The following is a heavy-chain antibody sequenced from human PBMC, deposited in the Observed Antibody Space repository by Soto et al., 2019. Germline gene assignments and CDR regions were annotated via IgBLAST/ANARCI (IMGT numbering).Heavy chain of an antibody. Sequence: EVQLLESGGGLVQPGGSLRLSCTDSRFSISDYALSWVRQAPGKGLEWVSAISASSTNTYYADSVKGRFVISRDNSKNTLLLQMNSLRGEDTAVYYCAKHFAHRVSGWFDPWGQGTLVTVAS. V-gene: IGHV3-23*01. J-gene: IGHJ5*02. D-gene: IGHD3-10*01. CDR2: ISASSTNT. CDR1: RFSISDYA. CDR3: AKHFAHRVSGWFDP.